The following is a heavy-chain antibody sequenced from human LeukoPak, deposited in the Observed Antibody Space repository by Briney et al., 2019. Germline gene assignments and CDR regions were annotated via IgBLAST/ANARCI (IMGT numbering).Heavy chain of an antibody. V-gene: IGHV4-38-2*01. J-gene: IGHJ4*02. D-gene: IGHD1-26*01. Sequence: PSETLSLTCAVSGYSISSGYYWGWIRQPPGKGLEWIGSIYHSGSTYYNPSLKSRVTISVDTSKSQFSLKLSSVTAADTAVYYCARKRGSSRKAYYFDYWGQGTLVTVSS. CDR1: GYSISSGYY. CDR3: ARKRGSSRKAYYFDY. CDR2: IYHSGST.